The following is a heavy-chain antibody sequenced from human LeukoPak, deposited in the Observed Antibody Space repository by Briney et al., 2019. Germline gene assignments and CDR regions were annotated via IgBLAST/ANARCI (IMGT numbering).Heavy chain of an antibody. Sequence: TGGSLRLSCAASGFRFSDYGMNWVRQAPGKGLEWVSYMSYSSSPIYYADSVKGRFTISRDNAKNSLYLQMNSLRAEDTAVYYCVRDNPRCCGVVPANIDDYWGQGTLVTVSS. J-gene: IGHJ4*02. V-gene: IGHV3-48*01. CDR3: VRDNPRCCGVVPANIDDY. CDR1: GFRFSDYG. CDR2: MSYSSSPI. D-gene: IGHD2-15*01.